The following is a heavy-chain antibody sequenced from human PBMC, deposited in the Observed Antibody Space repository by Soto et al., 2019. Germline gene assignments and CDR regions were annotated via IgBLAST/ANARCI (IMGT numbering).Heavy chain of an antibody. J-gene: IGHJ6*02. Sequence: QVQLVESGGGVVQPGRSLRLSCAASGFTFSSYGMHWVRQAPGKGLEWVAVISYDGSNKYYADSVKGRFTISRDNSKNTLYLQMNSLRAEDTAVYYCAKDIEVVVTVNSAYYYGMDVWGQGTTVTVSS. V-gene: IGHV3-30*18. CDR1: GFTFSSYG. CDR2: ISYDGSNK. D-gene: IGHD2-21*02. CDR3: AKDIEVVVTVNSAYYYGMDV.